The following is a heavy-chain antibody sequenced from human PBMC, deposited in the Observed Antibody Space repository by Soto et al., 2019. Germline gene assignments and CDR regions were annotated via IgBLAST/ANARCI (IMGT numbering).Heavy chain of an antibody. CDR1: GFTFSYFA. V-gene: IGHV3-23*01. CDR3: AAPRDEYGSGVSWFTYGMDI. CDR2: LDGAGGST. D-gene: IGHD3-10*01. Sequence: GGSLRLSWLASGFTFSYFAMTWVRHVPGRGLEWVASLDGAGGSTYYAESVRGRFSISRDNSQNTLFLQMKRLTVDDTAIYYCAAPRDEYGSGVSWFTYGMDIWGQGTTVTVSS. J-gene: IGHJ6*02.